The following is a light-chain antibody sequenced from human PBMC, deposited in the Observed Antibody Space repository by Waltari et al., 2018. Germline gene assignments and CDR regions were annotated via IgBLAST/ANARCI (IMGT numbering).Light chain of an antibody. J-gene: IGKJ1*01. V-gene: IGKV4-1*01. Sequence: DIVMTQSQDSLAVSLGERATFNCKSSQSVLYSSNNKNYLAWYQQKPGQPPKLLIYWAYTRESGVPDRFSGSGSGTDFTLTISSLQAEDVAVYYCQQYLSTPPTFGQGTKVEIK. CDR2: WAY. CDR3: QQYLSTPPT. CDR1: QSVLYSSNNKNY.